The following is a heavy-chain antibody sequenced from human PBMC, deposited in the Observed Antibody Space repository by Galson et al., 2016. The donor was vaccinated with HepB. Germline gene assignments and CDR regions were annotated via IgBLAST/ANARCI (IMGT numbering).Heavy chain of an antibody. CDR1: GFTFSGCH. V-gene: IGHV3-23*01. CDR3: ARDPPEDQGMDV. J-gene: IGHJ6*02. CDR2: VSESDGST. D-gene: IGHD2-2*01. Sequence: SLRLSCAASGFTFSGCHMSWVRQAPGKGLEWVSSVSESDGSTYYADSVKGRFTISRDNSRNTLYLQMNSLRAEDTAVYYCARDPPEDQGMDVWGQGTTVTVSS.